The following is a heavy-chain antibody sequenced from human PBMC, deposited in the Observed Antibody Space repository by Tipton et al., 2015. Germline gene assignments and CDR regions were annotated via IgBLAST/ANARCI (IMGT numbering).Heavy chain of an antibody. CDR1: GGSFSDYY. CDR3: ARDAGSGSYGLLVDY. J-gene: IGHJ4*02. Sequence: TLSLTCAVYGGSFSDYYWTWVRQSPGKGLEWVSSISSSSSYIYYADSVKGRFTISRDNAKNSLYLQMNSLRAEDTAVYYCARDAGSGSYGLLVDYWGQGTLVTVSS. V-gene: IGHV3-21*01. D-gene: IGHD5-18*01. CDR2: ISSSSSYI.